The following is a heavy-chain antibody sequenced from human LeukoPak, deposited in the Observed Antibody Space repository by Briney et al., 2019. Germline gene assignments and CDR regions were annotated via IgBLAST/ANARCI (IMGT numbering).Heavy chain of an antibody. V-gene: IGHV4-38-2*02. CDR1: GYSINSGYH. Sequence: SETLSLTCIVSGYSINSGYHWGWIRQPPGKGLEWIGSIYHSGSTYYNPSLKSRVTISVDTSKNQFSLKLSSVTAADTAVYYCARYEQQSSYLDYMDVWGKGTTVTVSS. D-gene: IGHD6-13*01. J-gene: IGHJ6*03. CDR2: IYHSGST. CDR3: ARYEQQSSYLDYMDV.